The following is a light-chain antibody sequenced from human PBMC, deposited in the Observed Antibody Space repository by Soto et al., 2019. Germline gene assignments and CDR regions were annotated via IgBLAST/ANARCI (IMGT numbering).Light chain of an antibody. CDR3: SSYTSSSTYVV. CDR2: DVS. CDR1: SSDVGRYNY. J-gene: IGLJ2*01. V-gene: IGLV2-14*01. Sequence: QSALTQPASVSGSPGQSITISCTATSSDVGRYNYVSWYQQHPDKAPKLMIYDVSYRPSGVSNRFSGSKSGNTASLTISGLQAEDEADYYCSSYTSSSTYVVFGGGTKVTVL.